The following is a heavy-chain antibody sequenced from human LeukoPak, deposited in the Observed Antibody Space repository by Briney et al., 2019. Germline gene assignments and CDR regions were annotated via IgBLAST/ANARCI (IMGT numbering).Heavy chain of an antibody. CDR2: IHPDSSDK. V-gene: IGHV3-7*03. J-gene: IGHJ4*02. Sequence: PGGSLILSCEASGFTFRHSWLSWIRQTPGKGLEWVANIHPDSSDKFYVDSMEGRFTISRDNTKNSLYLQIDNARLDDTGLYYCTRLPRETAGDYWGQGVPVIVSS. CDR1: GFTFRHSW. CDR3: TRLPRETAGDY.